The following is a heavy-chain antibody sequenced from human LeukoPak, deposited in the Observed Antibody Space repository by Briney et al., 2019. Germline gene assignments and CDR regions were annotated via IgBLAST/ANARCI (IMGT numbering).Heavy chain of an antibody. V-gene: IGHV4-31*03. D-gene: IGHD3-3*01. Sequence: PSETLSLTCTVSGGSISSGGYYWSWIRKHPGKGLEWIGYIYYSGSTYYNPSLKSRVTISVDTSKNQFSLKLSSVTAADTAVYYCARNESPDYDFWSGYFDYWGQGTLVTVSS. J-gene: IGHJ4*02. CDR2: IYYSGST. CDR3: ARNESPDYDFWSGYFDY. CDR1: GGSISSGGYY.